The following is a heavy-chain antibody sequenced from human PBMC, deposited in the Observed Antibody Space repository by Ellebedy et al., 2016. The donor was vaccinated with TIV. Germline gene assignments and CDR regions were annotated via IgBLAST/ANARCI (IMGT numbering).Heavy chain of an antibody. CDR3: ITGLKTSMANYYYYGMDV. V-gene: IGHV3-15*01. Sequence: GESLKISCAASGFTFSNAWMSWVRQAPGKGLEWVGRIKSKIDGGTTDHAAPVKGRFTISRDDSTTTLYLEMDSLKIEDTAVYYCITGLKTSMANYYYYGMDVWGQGTTVTVSS. D-gene: IGHD5-18*01. J-gene: IGHJ6*02. CDR2: IKSKIDGGTT. CDR1: GFTFSNAW.